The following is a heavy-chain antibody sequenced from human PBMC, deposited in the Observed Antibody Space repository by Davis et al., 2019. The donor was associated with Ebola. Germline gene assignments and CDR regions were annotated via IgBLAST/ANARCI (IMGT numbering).Heavy chain of an antibody. CDR2: IYYSGST. V-gene: IGHV4-61*08. Sequence: MPSETLSLTCAVSGGSISSGGYSWSWIRQPPGKGLEWIGYIYYSGSTNYNPSLKSRVTISVDTSKNQFSLKLSSVTAADTAVYYCASLRGYSGYELDYWGQGTLVTVSS. J-gene: IGHJ4*02. CDR3: ASLRGYSGYELDY. CDR1: GGSISSGGYS. D-gene: IGHD5-12*01.